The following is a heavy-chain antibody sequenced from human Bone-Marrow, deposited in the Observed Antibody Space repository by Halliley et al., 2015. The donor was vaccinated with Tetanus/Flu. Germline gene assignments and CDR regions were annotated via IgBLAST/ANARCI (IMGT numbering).Heavy chain of an antibody. CDR2: LNPSGGRT. J-gene: IGHJ2*01. Sequence: QLVQSGAEVKKPGASVKVSCKPSGYTFSAHYMHWVRQAPGQGLEWMGILNPSGGRTSHAQKIQGRVTMTRDTSTNTVYMELSSLRSEDPAVYYCLIGPMSSYWFFDLWGRGTLVTFSS. CDR1: GYTFSAHY. D-gene: IGHD3-22*01. CDR3: LIGPMSSYWFFDL. V-gene: IGHV1-46*01.